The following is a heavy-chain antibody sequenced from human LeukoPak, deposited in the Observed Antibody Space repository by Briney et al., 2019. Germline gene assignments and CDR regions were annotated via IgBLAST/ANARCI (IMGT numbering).Heavy chain of an antibody. V-gene: IGHV4-38-2*02. CDR3: AREGDY. CDR2: IYHSGST. J-gene: IGHJ4*02. CDR1: GYSISSGYY. Sequence: SETLSHTCAVSGYSISSGYYWGWIRQPPGRGLEWIGSIYHSGSTYYNPSLKSRVTISVDTSKNQFSLKLSSVTAADTAVYYCAREGDYWGQGTLVTVSS.